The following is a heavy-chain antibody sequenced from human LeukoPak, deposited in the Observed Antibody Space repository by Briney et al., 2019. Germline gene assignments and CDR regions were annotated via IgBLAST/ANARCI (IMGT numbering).Heavy chain of an antibody. CDR2: IRYDGSNK. CDR3: AKDRPWGDRAIDY. V-gene: IGHV3-30*02. Sequence: PGGSLRLSCAASGFTFSSSGMHWVRQAPGKGLEWVAFIRYDGSNKYYADSVKGRFTISRDNSKNTLYLQMNSLRAEDTAVYYCAKDRPWGDRAIDYWGQGTLVTVSS. J-gene: IGHJ4*02. CDR1: GFTFSSSG. D-gene: IGHD3-16*01.